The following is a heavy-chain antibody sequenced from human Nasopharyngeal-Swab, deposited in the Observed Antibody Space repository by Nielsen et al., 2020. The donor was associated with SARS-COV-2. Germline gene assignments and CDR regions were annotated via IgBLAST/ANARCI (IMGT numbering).Heavy chain of an antibody. J-gene: IGHJ4*02. D-gene: IGHD2-2*01. CDR3: AKDPQRYCSSTSCYPGYFDY. CDR2: IWYDGSNK. V-gene: IGHV3-33*06. CDR1: GFTFSRST. Sequence: GESLKISCVASGFTFSRSTMNWVRQAPGKGLEWVAVIWYDGSNKYYADSVKGRFTIARDNSKNMVFLQMNSLRAEDTAVYYCAKDPQRYCSSTSCYPGYFDYWGQGTLVTVSS.